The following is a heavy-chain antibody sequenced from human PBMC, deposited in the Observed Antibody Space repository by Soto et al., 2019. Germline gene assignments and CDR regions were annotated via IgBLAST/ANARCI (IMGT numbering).Heavy chain of an antibody. CDR3: AREFREQLARYSYYYYGMDV. CDR1: GDSISSGCYY. Sequence: SETLSLTCTVSGDSISSGCYYWSWIRQHPGKGLEWIGYIYYSGSTYYNPSLKSRVTISVDTSKNQFSLKLSSVTAADTAVYYCAREFREQLARYSYYYYGMDVWGQGTTVTVSS. J-gene: IGHJ6*02. D-gene: IGHD6-13*01. CDR2: IYYSGST. V-gene: IGHV4-31*03.